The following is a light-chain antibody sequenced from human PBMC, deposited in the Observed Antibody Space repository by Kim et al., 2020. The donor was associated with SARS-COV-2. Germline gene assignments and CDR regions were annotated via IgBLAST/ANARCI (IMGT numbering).Light chain of an antibody. CDR3: QQYSNSLGT. J-gene: IGKJ2*02. CDR2: GTS. Sequence: DIVLTQSPDTLSLSPGEGATLSCRASQSVSRIYLAWYQQRLGQAPRLLIYGTSSRATGIPDRFSGSGSGTDFTLTISRLEPEDFAVYYCQQYSNSLGTSGQGTKLEI. V-gene: IGKV3-20*01. CDR1: QSVSRIY.